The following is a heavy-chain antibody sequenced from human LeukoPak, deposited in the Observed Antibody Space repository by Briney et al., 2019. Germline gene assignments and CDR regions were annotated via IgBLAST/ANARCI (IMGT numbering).Heavy chain of an antibody. D-gene: IGHD6-13*01. V-gene: IGHV4-34*01. CDR1: GGSFSGSY. J-gene: IGHJ4*02. CDR2: INHSGST. Sequence: SETLSLTCAVYGGSFSGSYWSWIRQPPGKGLEWIGEINHSGSTNYNPSLKSRVTISVDTSKNQFSLNLSSVTAADTVVYYCARGIAAQPRIDYWGQGTLVTVSS. CDR3: ARGIAAQPRIDY.